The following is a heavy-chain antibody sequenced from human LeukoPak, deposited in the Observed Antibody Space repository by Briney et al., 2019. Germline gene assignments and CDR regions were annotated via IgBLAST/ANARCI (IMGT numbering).Heavy chain of an antibody. CDR2: IYSSGST. CDR3: AGYGDYVPYYFDY. CDR1: GGSISTSYF. D-gene: IGHD4-17*01. J-gene: IGHJ4*02. V-gene: IGHV4-4*07. Sequence: SETLSLTCTVSGGSISTSYFWTWIRQSAGKGLEWIGRIYSSGSTTYNPSLKSRVTMSIDTSRNQFSLNLSSVTAADTAVYYCAGYGDYVPYYFDYWGQGTLVTVSS.